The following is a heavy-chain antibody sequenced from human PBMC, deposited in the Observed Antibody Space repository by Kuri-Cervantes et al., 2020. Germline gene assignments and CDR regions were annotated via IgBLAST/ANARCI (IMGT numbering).Heavy chain of an antibody. D-gene: IGHD1-26*01. V-gene: IGHV3-33*01. J-gene: IGHJ6*02. CDR3: ARSELDSGSPYYYYYGMDV. Sequence: GESLKISCAASGFTFSSYGMHWVRQAPGKGLEWVAVIWYDGSNKYYADSVKGRFTISRDNSKNTLYLQMNSLRDEDTAVYYCARSELDSGSPYYYYYGMDVWGQGTTVTVSS. CDR2: IWYDGSNK. CDR1: GFTFSSYG.